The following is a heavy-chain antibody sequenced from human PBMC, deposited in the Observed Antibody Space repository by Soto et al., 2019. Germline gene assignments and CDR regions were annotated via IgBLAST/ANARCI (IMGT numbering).Heavy chain of an antibody. CDR3: ARGAADIASWVDP. Sequence: QGQLQESGPGLVKPSETLSLTCTVSGDSISTYNWGWIRQPPGKGLEWIGCIYYSGVTNYNPSLRRRGTRSVETPRNQLARELSSGTGADAAVYYCARGAADIASWVDPWGQGSLVTVSS. D-gene: IGHD5-12*01. CDR1: GDSISTYN. V-gene: IGHV4-59*01. CDR2: IYYSGVT. J-gene: IGHJ5*02.